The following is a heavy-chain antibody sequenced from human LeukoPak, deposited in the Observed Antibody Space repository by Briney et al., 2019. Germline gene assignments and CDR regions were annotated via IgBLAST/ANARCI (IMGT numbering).Heavy chain of an antibody. D-gene: IGHD2-15*01. V-gene: IGHV1-69*04. CDR3: ARLPYCSGGSCYDGLSMDV. Sequence: GASVKVSCKASGGTFSSYAISWVRQAPGQGLEWVGRIIPTLGIANYAQKFQGRVTITADKSTSTAYMELSSLRSEDTAVYYCARLPYCSGGSCYDGLSMDVWGQGTTVTVSS. J-gene: IGHJ6*02. CDR2: IIPTLGIA. CDR1: GGTFSSYA.